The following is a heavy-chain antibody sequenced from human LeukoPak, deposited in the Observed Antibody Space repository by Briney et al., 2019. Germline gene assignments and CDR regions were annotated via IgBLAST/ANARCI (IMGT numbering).Heavy chain of an antibody. CDR1: GYTFTSYY. V-gene: IGHV1-46*01. CDR3: ARDLDGDRLGFDY. Sequence: GVSVKVSCKASGYTFTSYYMHWVRQAPGQGLKWMGIINPSGGSTSYAQKFQGRVTMTRDMSTSTVYMELSSLRSEDTAVYYCARDLDGDRLGFDYWGQGTLVTVSS. D-gene: IGHD4-17*01. CDR2: INPSGGST. J-gene: IGHJ4*02.